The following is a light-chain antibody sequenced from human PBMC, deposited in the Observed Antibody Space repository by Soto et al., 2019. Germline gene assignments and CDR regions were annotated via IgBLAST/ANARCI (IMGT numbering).Light chain of an antibody. J-gene: IGLJ3*02. CDR1: SSNIGAGYD. CDR3: QSYDSSLRGLWV. CDR2: GNS. Sequence: QSVLTRPPSVSGAPGQRVTISCTGSSSNIGAGYDVHWYQQLPGTAPKLLIYGNSNRPSGVPDRFSGSKSGTSASLAITGLQAEDEADYYCQSYDSSLRGLWVFGGGTKLTVL. V-gene: IGLV1-40*01.